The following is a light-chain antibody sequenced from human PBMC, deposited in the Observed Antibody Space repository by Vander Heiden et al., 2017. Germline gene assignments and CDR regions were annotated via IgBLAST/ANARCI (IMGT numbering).Light chain of an antibody. V-gene: IGKV1-13*02. CDR1: QGISSA. Sequence: AIQLTQSPSSLSASVGDRVTITCRASQGISSALAWYQQKPGKAPKLLIYDASSLESGVPSRFSGSGSGTDFTLTISSLQPADFATYYCQQVNSYPRGFGPGTKVDIK. CDR2: DAS. J-gene: IGKJ3*01. CDR3: QQVNSYPRG.